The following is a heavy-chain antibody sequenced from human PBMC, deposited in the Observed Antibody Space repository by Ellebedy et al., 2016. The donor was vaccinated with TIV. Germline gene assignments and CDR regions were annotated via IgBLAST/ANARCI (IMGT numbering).Heavy chain of an antibody. D-gene: IGHD3-22*01. V-gene: IGHV3-23*01. CDR2: ISSSGVSS. CDR3: AKLDSSGYYYGRFDY. CDR1: GFTFRNFA. J-gene: IGHJ4*02. Sequence: GGSLRLSCAASGFTFRNFAMTWVRQAPGKGLEWVASISSSGVSSDYADSVRGRVTNSRDNSKNTLYLQMNSLRADDSAVYYCAKLDSSGYYYGRFDYWGQGTLVTVSS.